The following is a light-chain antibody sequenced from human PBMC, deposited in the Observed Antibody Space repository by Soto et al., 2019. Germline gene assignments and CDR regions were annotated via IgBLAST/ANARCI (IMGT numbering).Light chain of an antibody. Sequence: EKVMTQSPAALSVSPGERATLSCRASQSVNSNLAWYQQKPGQAPRLLLYGASIRDTGIPARFSGSASGTEFTLTISSLQSEDSAVYYCQQYNDWPLTFGGGTKVEVK. CDR2: GAS. J-gene: IGKJ4*01. CDR1: QSVNSN. V-gene: IGKV3-15*01. CDR3: QQYNDWPLT.